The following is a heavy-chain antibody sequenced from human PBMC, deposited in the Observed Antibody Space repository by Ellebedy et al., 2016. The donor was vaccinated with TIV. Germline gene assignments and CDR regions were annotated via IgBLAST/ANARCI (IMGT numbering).Heavy chain of an antibody. CDR1: GFTFSNYA. D-gene: IGHD3-9*01. J-gene: IGHJ4*02. CDR2: ISDDGGDT. V-gene: IGHV3-23*01. Sequence: GESLKISXAASGFTFSNYAMSWVRQAPGKGLEWVSGISDDGGDTYYADSVKGRFTTSRDNSKDTLNLQMNSLRAEDTAVYYCSKRGTLTRFGVDYWGQGTLVTVSS. CDR3: SKRGTLTRFGVDY.